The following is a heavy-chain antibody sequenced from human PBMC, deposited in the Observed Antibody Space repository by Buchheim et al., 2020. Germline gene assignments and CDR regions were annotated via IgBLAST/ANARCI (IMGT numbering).Heavy chain of an antibody. Sequence: QVQLVESGGGVVQPGRSLRLSCVASGFTFSSYGMHWVRQAPGKGLEWVAVIWYDGSNKYYADSVKGRFTISRDNSKNTLYLQMNSLRAEDTAVYYCARAKYCSSTSCYGMDVWGQGTT. J-gene: IGHJ6*02. D-gene: IGHD2-2*01. CDR3: ARAKYCSSTSCYGMDV. CDR1: GFTFSSYG. CDR2: IWYDGSNK. V-gene: IGHV3-33*01.